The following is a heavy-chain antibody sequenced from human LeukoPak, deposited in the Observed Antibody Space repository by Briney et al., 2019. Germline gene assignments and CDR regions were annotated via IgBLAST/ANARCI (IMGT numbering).Heavy chain of an antibody. CDR3: ARDGWYSSSPFDY. V-gene: IGHV1-69*05. CDR2: IIPIFGTA. Sequence: SVKVSCKASGGTFSSYAISWVRQAPGQGLEWMGGIIPIFGTANYAQKFQGRVTITTDESTSTAYMELSSLRSEGTAVYYCARDGWYSSSPFDYWGQGTLVTVSS. CDR1: GGTFSSYA. D-gene: IGHD6-6*01. J-gene: IGHJ4*02.